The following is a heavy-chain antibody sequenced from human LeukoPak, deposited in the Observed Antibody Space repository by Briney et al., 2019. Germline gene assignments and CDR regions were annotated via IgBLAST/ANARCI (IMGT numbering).Heavy chain of an antibody. CDR1: GFTFSDYY. CDR3: AKTLELYEPWFDP. V-gene: IGHV3-11*01. CDR2: ISSSGSTI. Sequence: PGGSLRLSCAASGFTFSDYYMSWIRQAPGKGLEWVSYISSSGSTIYYADSVKGRFTISRDNAKNSLYLQMNSLRAEDTAVYYCAKTLELYEPWFDPWGQGTLVTVSS. J-gene: IGHJ5*02. D-gene: IGHD2/OR15-2a*01.